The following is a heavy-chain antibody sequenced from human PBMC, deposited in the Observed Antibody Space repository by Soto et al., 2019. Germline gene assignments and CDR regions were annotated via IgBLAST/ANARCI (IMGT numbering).Heavy chain of an antibody. D-gene: IGHD5-18*01. Sequence: QVQLVQSGAEVMTPGASVKVSCKASGYTFSNFGLSWVRQAPEQGLEWMGWISGYNGNTNSAEKFQGRVIMTTDTSTSTAYMEVRSLTSADTAVYYCARDKGYGFGWSSSSGMDVWGQGTTVTVSS. V-gene: IGHV1-18*01. CDR2: ISGYNGNT. CDR3: ARDKGYGFGWSSSSGMDV. J-gene: IGHJ6*02. CDR1: GYTFSNFG.